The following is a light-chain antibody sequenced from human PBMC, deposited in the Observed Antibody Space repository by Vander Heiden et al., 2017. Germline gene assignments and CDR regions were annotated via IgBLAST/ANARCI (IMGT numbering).Light chain of an antibody. CDR1: QSISNY. CDR3: QQSHSTPLT. J-gene: IGKJ4*01. CDR2: AAS. Sequence: DIQLTQSPSSLSASVGDRVTITCRASQSISNYLNWYQQKPGKAPRLLIYAASSLQGGVPSRFSGSGSGTDFTLTISSLQPEDSATYFCQQSHSTPLTFGGGTKVEIK. V-gene: IGKV1-39*01.